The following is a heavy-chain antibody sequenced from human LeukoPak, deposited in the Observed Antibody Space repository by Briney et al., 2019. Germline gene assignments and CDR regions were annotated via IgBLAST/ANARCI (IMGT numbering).Heavy chain of an antibody. CDR3: ARVGGYSYGGPIYYMDV. CDR1: GFTFSSYS. D-gene: IGHD5-18*01. J-gene: IGHJ6*03. Sequence: GGSLRLSCAASGFTFSSYSMNWVRQAPGKGLEWVSYISSSSSTIYYADSVKGRFTISRDNAKNSLYLQMNSLRAEDTAVYYCARVGGYSYGGPIYYMDVWGKGTTVTVSS. CDR2: ISSSSSTI. V-gene: IGHV3-48*01.